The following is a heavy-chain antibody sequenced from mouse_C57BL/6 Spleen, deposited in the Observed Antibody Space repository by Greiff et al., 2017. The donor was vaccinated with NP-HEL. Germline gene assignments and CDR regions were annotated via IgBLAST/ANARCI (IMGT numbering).Heavy chain of an antibody. Sequence: VQLQQSGAELVRPGTSVKMSCKASGYTFTNYWIGWAKQRPGHGLEWIGDIYPGGGYTNYNEKFKGKATLTADKSSSTAYMQFSSLTSEDSAIYYCASGDYLYAMDYWGQGTSVTVSS. CDR1: GYTFTNYW. CDR3: ASGDYLYAMDY. J-gene: IGHJ4*01. CDR2: IYPGGGYT. V-gene: IGHV1-63*01. D-gene: IGHD2-4*01.